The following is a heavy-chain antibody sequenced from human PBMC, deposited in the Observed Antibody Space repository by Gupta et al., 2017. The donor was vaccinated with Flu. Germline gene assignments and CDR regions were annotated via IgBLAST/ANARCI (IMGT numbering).Heavy chain of an antibody. CDR1: GFSFDDYA. CDR2: IGWNSVSI. V-gene: IGHV3-9*01. J-gene: IGHJ4*02. CDR3: AASDGTFQSFGY. Sequence: EVQLVESGGGLVQPGWSLRLSCAASGFSFDDYAMHWVRQTPGKGLEWVSGIGWNSVSIAYADSVKGRFTISRDNAKKFLYLQMHSLRPEDTALYYCAASDGTFQSFGYWGQGALVTVSS.